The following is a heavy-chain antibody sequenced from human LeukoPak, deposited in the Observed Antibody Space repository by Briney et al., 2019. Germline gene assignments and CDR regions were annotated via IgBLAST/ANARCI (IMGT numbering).Heavy chain of an antibody. CDR1: GFTFSNFG. CDR3: AGQYGSGSYPLDY. CDR2: ISSSSSTI. V-gene: IGHV3-48*01. Sequence: GGSLRLSCAASGFTFSNFGMNWVRQAPGKGLEWVSYISSSSSTIYYADSVKGRFTISRDNARNSLSLQMNSLRAEDTAVYYCAGQYGSGSYPLDYWGQGTLVTVSS. J-gene: IGHJ4*02. D-gene: IGHD3-10*01.